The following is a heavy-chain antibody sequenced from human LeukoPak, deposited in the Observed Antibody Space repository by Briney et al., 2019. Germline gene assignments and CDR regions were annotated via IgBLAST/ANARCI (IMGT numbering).Heavy chain of an antibody. CDR1: GGFFSGYY. Sequence: SETLSLTCAVYGGFFSGYYWSWIRQPPGKGLEWIGVINHSGSTNYNPSPKSRVTISVDTSKNQFSLKLSSVTAADTAVYYCASTEMATISSDYWGQGTLVTVSS. CDR3: ASTEMATISSDY. D-gene: IGHD5-24*01. V-gene: IGHV4-34*01. CDR2: INHSGST. J-gene: IGHJ4*02.